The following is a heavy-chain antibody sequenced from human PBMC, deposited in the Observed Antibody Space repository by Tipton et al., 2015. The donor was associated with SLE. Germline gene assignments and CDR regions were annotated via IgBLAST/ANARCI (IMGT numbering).Heavy chain of an antibody. D-gene: IGHD3-16*02. CDR1: GGTFSSYA. J-gene: IGHJ4*02. CDR2: IDPSDSYT. V-gene: IGHV5-10-1*01. CDR3: ARLSPYVWGSYRAGDY. Sequence: QSGAEVKKPGSSVKVSCKASGGTFSSYAISWVRQMPGKGLEWMGRIDPSDSYTNYGPSFQGHVTISADKSISTAYLQWSSLKASDTAMYYCARLSPYVWGSYRAGDYWGQGTLVTVSS.